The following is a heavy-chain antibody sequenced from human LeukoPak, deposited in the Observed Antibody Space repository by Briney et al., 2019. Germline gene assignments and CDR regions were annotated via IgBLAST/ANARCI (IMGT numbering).Heavy chain of an antibody. D-gene: IGHD3-22*01. V-gene: IGHV4-34*01. Sequence: SETLSLTRAVHGGSFSGYYWSWIRQPPRKRLEWIGEINHRGSTNYNPSLKSRVTISVDTSKNHFSLKLRSVSAADTAVYYCARAGDSSGYSDYWGQGTLVTVSS. J-gene: IGHJ4*02. CDR2: INHRGST. CDR3: ARAGDSSGYSDY. CDR1: GGSFSGYY.